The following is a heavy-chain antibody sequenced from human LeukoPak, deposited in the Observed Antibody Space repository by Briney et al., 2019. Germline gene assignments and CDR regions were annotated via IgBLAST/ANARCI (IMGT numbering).Heavy chain of an antibody. CDR1: RGSISSTSYY. J-gene: IGHJ4*02. Sequence: SETLSLTCTVSRGSISSTSYYWVWIRPPPGKGLEWSGSIYYSGSTYYNPSLKSRVTISVDTSKHLFSLQLSSVTAADTAVYYCAGMGSSDWYGSTDYWGQGTLVTVSS. CDR2: IYYSGST. D-gene: IGHD6-19*01. CDR3: AGMGSSDWYGSTDY. V-gene: IGHV4-39*01.